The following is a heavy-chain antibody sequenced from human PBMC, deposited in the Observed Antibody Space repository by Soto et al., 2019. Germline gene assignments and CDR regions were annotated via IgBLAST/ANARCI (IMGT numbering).Heavy chain of an antibody. J-gene: IGHJ4*02. V-gene: IGHV3-23*01. CDR1: GFNFKKFA. CDR3: AKADGQKWLIPYLGK. Sequence: GVSLRLSWFASGFNFKKFAMPWVRQAAEEGLEWVSGLSGCGGSASYADSVRGRFRIARHDSKNKVSLQLNSLRVEDTAQDYCAKADGQKWLIPYLGKWGKGTLVTVS. CDR2: LSGCGGSA. D-gene: IGHD6-19*01.